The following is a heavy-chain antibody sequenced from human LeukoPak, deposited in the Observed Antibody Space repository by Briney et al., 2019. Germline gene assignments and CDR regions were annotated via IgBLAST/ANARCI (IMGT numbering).Heavy chain of an antibody. CDR3: AKAAVYSNRWTPFDD. CDR1: GFTFSIYG. D-gene: IGHD2/OR15-2a*01. Sequence: PGGSLRLSCAASGFTFSIYGMHWVRQAPGKGLEWVALSAGDGVNIFYADSVKGRFTISRDNSKNTLYLQMNSLRPEDTAVYYCAKAAVYSNRWTPFDDWGQGTLVTVSS. CDR2: SAGDGVNI. J-gene: IGHJ4*02. V-gene: IGHV3-30*18.